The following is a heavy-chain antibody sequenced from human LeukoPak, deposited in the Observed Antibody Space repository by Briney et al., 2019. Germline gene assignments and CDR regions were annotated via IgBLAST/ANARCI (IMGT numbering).Heavy chain of an antibody. CDR2: INTGGST. CDR1: ADSITSYY. D-gene: IGHD2-15*01. V-gene: IGHV4-4*09. J-gene: IGHJ5*02. CDR3: ARQLGTVVVAATIPNWFDP. Sequence: SETLSLTCTVSADSITSYYWSWIRQPPGQGLEWIGYINTGGSTNSNPSLRSRATISLDTSKNQFSLKLSSVSAADTAIYYCARQLGTVVVAATIPNWFDPWGQGTLVTVSS.